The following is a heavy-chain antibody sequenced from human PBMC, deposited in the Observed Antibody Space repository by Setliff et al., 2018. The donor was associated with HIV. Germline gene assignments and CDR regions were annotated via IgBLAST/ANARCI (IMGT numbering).Heavy chain of an antibody. J-gene: IGHJ5*02. V-gene: IGHV4-61*09. Sequence: SETLSLTCTVSGGSISSGSYYWSWIRHPAGKGLEWIGHIYTSGSTNYNPSLKSRVTISVDTSKNQFSLKLSSVTAADTAVYYCARERSALLWKNWFDPWGQGTLVTVS. CDR1: GGSISSGSYY. CDR2: IYTSGST. D-gene: IGHD3-10*01. CDR3: ARERSALLWKNWFDP.